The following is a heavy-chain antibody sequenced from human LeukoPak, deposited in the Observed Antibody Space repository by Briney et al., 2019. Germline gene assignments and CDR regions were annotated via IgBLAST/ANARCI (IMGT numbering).Heavy chain of an antibody. CDR2: MSSSGNSK. V-gene: IGHV3-48*03. D-gene: IGHD5-24*01. CDR3: AGEMATTSLDAFDY. J-gene: IGHJ4*02. Sequence: GGSLRLSCAASGFTLSSYEMNWVRQAPGKGLEWVSYMSSSGNSKHYADSVKGRFTISRDNAKNSLYLQMSSLRAEDTAVYYCAGEMATTSLDAFDYWGQGTLVTVSS. CDR1: GFTLSSYE.